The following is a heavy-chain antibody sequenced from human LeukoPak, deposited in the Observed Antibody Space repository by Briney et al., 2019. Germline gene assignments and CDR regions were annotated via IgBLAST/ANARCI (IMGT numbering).Heavy chain of an antibody. Sequence: PSETLSLTCAVSVGSISSGNWWSWVRQPPGRGLEWIGYIWRSDHTNYNPSLKSRVTMSLDKSKNQFSLRLSSVTAADTAVYYCARDPHCSSTNCPFDFWGLGTLVIVSS. CDR1: VGSISSGNW. CDR3: ARDPHCSSTNCPFDF. D-gene: IGHD2-2*01. V-gene: IGHV4-4*02. CDR2: IWRSDHT. J-gene: IGHJ4*02.